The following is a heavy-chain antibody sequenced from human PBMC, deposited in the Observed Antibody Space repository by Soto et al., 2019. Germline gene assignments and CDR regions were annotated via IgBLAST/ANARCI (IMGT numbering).Heavy chain of an antibody. V-gene: IGHV4-34*01. Sequence: KPSETLSLTCAVYGGSFSGYYWSWIRQPPGKGLEWIGEINHSGSTNYNPSLKSRVTISVDTSKNQFSLKLSSVTAADTAVYYCAREGVAVAGTRHHFDYWGQGTLVTVSS. J-gene: IGHJ4*02. D-gene: IGHD6-19*01. CDR3: AREGVAVAGTRHHFDY. CDR2: INHSGST. CDR1: GGSFSGYY.